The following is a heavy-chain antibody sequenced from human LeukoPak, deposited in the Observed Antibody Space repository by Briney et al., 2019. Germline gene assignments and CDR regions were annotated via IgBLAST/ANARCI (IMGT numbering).Heavy chain of an antibody. V-gene: IGHV3-23*01. CDR2: ISGSGGST. J-gene: IGHJ4*02. CDR3: AKFTFWGVIVTASIFDY. Sequence: GGTLRLSCAASGFTFSSYGMSWVRQAPGKGLEWVSAISGSGGSTYYADSVKGRFTISRDNSKNTLYLQINSLRAEDTAVYYCAKFTFWGVIVTASIFDYWGQGTLVTVSS. D-gene: IGHD3-16*02. CDR1: GFTFSSYG.